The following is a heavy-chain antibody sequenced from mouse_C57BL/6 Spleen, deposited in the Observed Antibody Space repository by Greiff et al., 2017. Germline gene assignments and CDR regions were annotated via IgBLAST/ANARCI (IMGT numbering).Heavy chain of an antibody. CDR3: ARGLTGPYWYFDV. V-gene: IGHV1-7*01. Sequence: QVQLQQSGAELAKPGASVKLSCKASGYTFTSYWMHWVKQRPGQGLEWIGYINPSSGYTKYNQKFKDKATLTADTSSSTAYMQLSSLTYEDSAVYYCARGLTGPYWYFDVWGTGTTVTVSS. J-gene: IGHJ1*03. CDR2: INPSSGYT. CDR1: GYTFTSYW. D-gene: IGHD4-1*01.